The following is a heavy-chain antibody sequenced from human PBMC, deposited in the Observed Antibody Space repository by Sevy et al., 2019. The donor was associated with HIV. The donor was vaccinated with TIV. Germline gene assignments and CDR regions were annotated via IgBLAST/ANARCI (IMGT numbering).Heavy chain of an antibody. Sequence: ASVKVSCKATGYMFSDYNMHSVRQAPGQGLEWMALINPNSGVTIYAQKFRGRVSLTSDTSMSTAYMELSALTSDDTAVYYCVRDDNNAPRTLLSFDIWGQWTMVTVSS. CDR3: VRDDNNAPRTLLSFDI. J-gene: IGHJ3*02. CDR1: GYMFSDYN. V-gene: IGHV1-2*06. CDR2: INPNSGVT. D-gene: IGHD1-20*01.